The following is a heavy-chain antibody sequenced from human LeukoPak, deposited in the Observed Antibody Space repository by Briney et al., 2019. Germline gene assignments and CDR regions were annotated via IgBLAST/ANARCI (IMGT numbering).Heavy chain of an antibody. J-gene: IGHJ5*02. CDR1: GFTFSSYA. V-gene: IGHV3-30-3*01. D-gene: IGHD4-11*01. Sequence: GRSLRLSCAASGFTFSSYAMHWVRQAPGKGLEWVAVISYDGSNKYYADSVKGRFTISRDNSKNTLYLQMNSLRAEDTAVYYCAREDTVSLDPWGQGTLVTVSS. CDR3: AREDTVSLDP. CDR2: ISYDGSNK.